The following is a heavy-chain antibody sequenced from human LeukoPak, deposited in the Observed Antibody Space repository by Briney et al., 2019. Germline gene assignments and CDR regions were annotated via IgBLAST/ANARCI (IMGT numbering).Heavy chain of an antibody. V-gene: IGHV3-21*01. Sequence: GGSLRLSCAASGFTFSSYSMNWVRQAPGKGLEWVSSISSSSSYIYYADSVKGRFTISRDNAKNSLYLQMNSLRAEDTAVYYCARDQVGSGWHPQPFDYWGQGTLVTVSS. D-gene: IGHD6-19*01. J-gene: IGHJ4*02. CDR1: GFTFSSYS. CDR3: ARDQVGSGWHPQPFDY. CDR2: ISSSSSYI.